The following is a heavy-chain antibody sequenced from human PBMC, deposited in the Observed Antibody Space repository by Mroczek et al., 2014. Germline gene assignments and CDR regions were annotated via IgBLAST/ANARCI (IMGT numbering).Heavy chain of an antibody. J-gene: IGHJ5*02. V-gene: IGHV4-4*07. Sequence: QVQLVESGPGLVKPSETLSLTCTVSGGSISSYYWSWIRQPAGKGLEWIGRIYTSGSTNYNPSLKSRVTMSVDTSKNQFSLKLSSVTAADTAVYYRARKSAYCGGDCFDPWGQGTLVTVSS. CDR2: IYTSGST. CDR3: ARKSAYCGGDCFDP. D-gene: IGHD2-21*01. CDR1: GGSISSYY.